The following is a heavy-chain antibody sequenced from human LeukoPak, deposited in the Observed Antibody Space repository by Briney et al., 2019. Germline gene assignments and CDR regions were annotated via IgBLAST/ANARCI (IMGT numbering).Heavy chain of an antibody. V-gene: IGHV3-66*01. CDR3: ARGRRYFDWLFDY. CDR1: GFTVSSNY. Sequence: PGGSLRLSCAASGFTVSSNYMSWVRQAPGKGLEWVSVIYSGGSTYYADSVKGRFTISRDNSKNTLYLQMNSLRAEDTAVYYCARGRRYFDWLFDYWGQGTLVTVSS. J-gene: IGHJ4*02. CDR2: IYSGGST. D-gene: IGHD3-9*01.